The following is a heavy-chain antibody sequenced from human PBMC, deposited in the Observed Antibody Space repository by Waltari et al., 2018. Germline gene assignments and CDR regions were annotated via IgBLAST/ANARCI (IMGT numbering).Heavy chain of an antibody. CDR3: ARVVSSSAPSLYYYGLDV. CDR2: SSANNGNT. CDR1: GYIFTNYH. Sequence: QVQLVQSGAEVKSPGASVKVSCKASGYIFTNYHVTWVRQAPGQGLEWKGWSSANNGNTGYAQNVHGRVTMTTDTSTNTAYMVLRSLGSDGTAVFYCARVVSSSAPSLYYYGLDVWGQGTTVTVSS. D-gene: IGHD6-25*01. V-gene: IGHV1-18*04. J-gene: IGHJ6*02.